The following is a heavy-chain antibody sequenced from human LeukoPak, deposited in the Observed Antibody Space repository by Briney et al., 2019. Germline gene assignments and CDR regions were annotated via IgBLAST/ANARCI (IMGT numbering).Heavy chain of an antibody. CDR1: GFTFSSYA. CDR3: AKDPDYYGTPHAFDI. Sequence: PGGSLRLSXAASGFTFSSYAMSWVRQAPGKGLEWVSAISGSGDSTYYADSVKGRFTISRDNSKNTLYLQMNSLRAEDTAVYYCAKDPDYYGTPHAFDIWGQGTMVTVSS. J-gene: IGHJ3*02. D-gene: IGHD3-10*01. V-gene: IGHV3-23*01. CDR2: ISGSGDST.